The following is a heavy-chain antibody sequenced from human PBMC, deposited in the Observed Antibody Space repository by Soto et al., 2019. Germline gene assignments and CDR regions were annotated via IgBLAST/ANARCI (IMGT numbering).Heavy chain of an antibody. Sequence: ASVKVSCKASGYTFTSYGISWVRQAPGQGLEWMGWISAYNGNTNYAQKLQGRVTMTTDTSTSTAYMELRSLRFDDTAVYYCARRVAAAGTSWFDSWGQGTLVTAPQ. CDR2: ISAYNGNT. J-gene: IGHJ5*01. V-gene: IGHV1-18*04. CDR3: ARRVAAAGTSWFDS. D-gene: IGHD6-13*01. CDR1: GYTFTSYG.